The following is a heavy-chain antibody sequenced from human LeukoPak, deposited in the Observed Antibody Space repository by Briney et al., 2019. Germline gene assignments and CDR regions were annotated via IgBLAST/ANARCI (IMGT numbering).Heavy chain of an antibody. J-gene: IGHJ4*02. CDR1: GFTFSSYA. Sequence: GGSLGLSCAASGFTFSSYAMSWVRQAPGKGLEWVSAISGSGGSTYYADSVKGRFTISRDNSKNTLYLQMNSLRAGDTAVYYCATGGVVVTASNDYWGQGTLVTVSS. CDR2: ISGSGGST. CDR3: ATGGVVVTASNDY. D-gene: IGHD2-21*02. V-gene: IGHV3-23*01.